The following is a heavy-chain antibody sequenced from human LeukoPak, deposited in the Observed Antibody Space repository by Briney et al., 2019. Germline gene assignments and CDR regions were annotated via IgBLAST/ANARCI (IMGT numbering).Heavy chain of an antibody. CDR1: GYTFTGYY. CDR3: ARASLVISSVAARPRFLLY. D-gene: IGHD6-6*01. CDR2: INPNSGGT. J-gene: IGHJ4*02. Sequence: GASAKVSCKASGYTFTGYYMHWVRQAPGQGLEWMGWINPNSGGTNYAQKFQGRVTMTRDTSISTAYMELSRLRSDDTAVYYCARASLVISSVAARPRFLLYWGQGTLVTVSS. V-gene: IGHV1-2*02.